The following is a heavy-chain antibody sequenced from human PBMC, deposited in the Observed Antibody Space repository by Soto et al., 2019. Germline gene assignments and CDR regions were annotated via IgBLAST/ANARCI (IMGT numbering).Heavy chain of an antibody. V-gene: IGHV1-8*01. Sequence: ASVKVSCKASGYTFTSSDINWVRQATGQGLEWMGWMNPNSGNTGYAQKFQGRVTMTRNTSISTAYMELSSLRSEDTAVYYCARGGSQQLAGEAFDIWGQGTMVTVSS. CDR3: ARGGSQQLAGEAFDI. D-gene: IGHD6-13*01. CDR1: GYTFTSSD. J-gene: IGHJ3*02. CDR2: MNPNSGNT.